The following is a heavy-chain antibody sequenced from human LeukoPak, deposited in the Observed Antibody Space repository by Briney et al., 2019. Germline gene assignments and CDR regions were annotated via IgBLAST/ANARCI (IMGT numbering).Heavy chain of an antibody. Sequence: SETLSLTCSVSGGAIGSSSSYWGWIRQPPGKGLEWIGSIYYSGKVYYNSSLKSRVTIPVDTSKNQFSLRLSSLTAADTAVYYCARGPHVWGSYRGMYFDYWGQGALVTVSS. D-gene: IGHD3-16*02. J-gene: IGHJ4*02. V-gene: IGHV4-39*07. CDR1: GGAIGSSSSY. CDR3: ARGPHVWGSYRGMYFDY. CDR2: IYYSGKV.